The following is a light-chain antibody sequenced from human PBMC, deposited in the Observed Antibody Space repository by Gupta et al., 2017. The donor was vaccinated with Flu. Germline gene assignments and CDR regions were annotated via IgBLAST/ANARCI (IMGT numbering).Light chain of an antibody. Sequence: QSVLTQPPSASETPGQRVTISCSGSSSNIGRHYVYWYHQVAGTAPKLLIYRNSQRLSGVPDRFSGSKSGTSASLAISGLRSEDEADYYCAAWDDSLSGLWVFGGGTKLTVL. J-gene: IGLJ3*02. CDR2: RNS. V-gene: IGLV1-47*01. CDR1: SSNIGRHY. CDR3: AAWDDSLSGLWV.